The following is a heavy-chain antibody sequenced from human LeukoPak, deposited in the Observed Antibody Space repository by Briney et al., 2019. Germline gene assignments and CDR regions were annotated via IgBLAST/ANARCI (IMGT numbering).Heavy chain of an antibody. D-gene: IGHD3-3*01. CDR2: ISYDGSNK. J-gene: IGHJ4*02. V-gene: IGHV3-30*04. CDR1: GFTFSSYA. CDR3: ASEIIFGSFDY. Sequence: GRSLRLSCATSGFTFSSYAMHWVRQAPGKGLEWVAVISYDGSNKYYADSVKGRFTISRDNSKNTLYLQMNSLRAEDTAVYYCASEIIFGSFDYWGQGTLVTVSS.